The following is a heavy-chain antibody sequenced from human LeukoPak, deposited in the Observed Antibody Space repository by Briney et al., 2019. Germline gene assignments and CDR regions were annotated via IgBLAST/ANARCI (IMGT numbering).Heavy chain of an antibody. CDR2: INQDGSEI. V-gene: IGHV3-7*01. Sequence: QPGGSLRLSCAASGFTFSNYWMSWVRQAPGKGLEWLANINQDGSEIYYVDSVKGRFTISRDNGKNSLDLQINSLRADDTDSYYWARDKGSIIVVRTTNCFFDLGGRGTLVTVSS. D-gene: IGHD2/OR15-2a*01. CDR3: ARDKGSIIVVRTTNCFFDL. J-gene: IGHJ2*01. CDR1: GFTFSNYW.